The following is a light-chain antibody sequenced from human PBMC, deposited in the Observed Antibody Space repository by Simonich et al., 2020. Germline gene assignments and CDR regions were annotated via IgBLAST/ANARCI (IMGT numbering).Light chain of an antibody. J-gene: IGLJ2*01. CDR2: EGS. Sequence: QSALTQPASVSGSPGQSITISCTGTSSDVGSYHLVSWYPQHPGKAPKRMIYEGSTRPSGVSNRFSGSKSGNTASLTISGLQAEDEADYYCCSYAGSSTSVVFGGGTKLTVL. CDR3: CSYAGSSTSVV. CDR1: SSDVGSYHL. V-gene: IGLV2-23*01.